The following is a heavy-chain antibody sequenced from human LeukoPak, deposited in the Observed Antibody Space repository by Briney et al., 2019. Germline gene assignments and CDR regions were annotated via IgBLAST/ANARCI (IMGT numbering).Heavy chain of an antibody. Sequence: ASVKVSCKASGYTFTSYYMHWVRQAPGQGLEWMGIINPSGGSTSYAQKFQGRVTMTRDMSTSTAYMELRSLRSDDTAVYYCAREFESRGSRWFDPWGQGTLVTVSS. CDR2: INPSGGST. D-gene: IGHD6-25*01. CDR3: AREFESRGSRWFDP. V-gene: IGHV1-46*01. CDR1: GYTFTSYY. J-gene: IGHJ5*02.